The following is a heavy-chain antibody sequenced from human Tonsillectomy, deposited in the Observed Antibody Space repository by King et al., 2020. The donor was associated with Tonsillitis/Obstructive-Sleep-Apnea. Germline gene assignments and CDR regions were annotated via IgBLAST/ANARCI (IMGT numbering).Heavy chain of an antibody. J-gene: IGHJ4*02. V-gene: IGHV3-30*04. Sequence: VQLVESGGGVVQPGRSLRLSCAASGFTLSDYAMHWVRQAPGKGLQWVAVMSYDGSTKYYADSVKGRFTIASDKSKNTLDLQMNSLSGEDTAVYYCAKSRGSSSGFDFFFDYWGQGTLVTVSS. D-gene: IGHD6-6*01. CDR1: GFTLSDYA. CDR3: AKSRGSSSGFDFFFDY. CDR2: MSYDGSTK.